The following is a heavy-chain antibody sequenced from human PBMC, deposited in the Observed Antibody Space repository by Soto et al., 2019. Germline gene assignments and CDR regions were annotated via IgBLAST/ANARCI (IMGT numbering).Heavy chain of an antibody. Sequence: HPGGSLRLSCAASGFTFSSYSMNWVRQAPGKGLEWVSYISSSSNTIYYADSVKGRFTISRDSAKNSLYLQMNSLRAEDTAVYYCARDIVVVPAAADSDYWGQGTLVTVSS. J-gene: IGHJ4*02. V-gene: IGHV3-48*01. CDR2: ISSSSNTI. CDR1: GFTFSSYS. CDR3: ARDIVVVPAAADSDY. D-gene: IGHD2-2*01.